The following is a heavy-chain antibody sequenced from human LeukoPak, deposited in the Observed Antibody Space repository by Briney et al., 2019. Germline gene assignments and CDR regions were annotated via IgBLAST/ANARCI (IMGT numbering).Heavy chain of an antibody. CDR1: GGSISSGDYY. CDR3: ARGDYYDSSGYYYH. Sequence: PSQTLSLTCTVSGGSISSGDYYWDWIRQPRGKGLEWIGFIYYSGSTSYNPSLKSRVTISLDTSKNYFSLKLTSVTAADTAMYYCARGDYYDSSGYYYHWGQGTLVTVSS. CDR2: IYYSGST. D-gene: IGHD3-22*01. V-gene: IGHV4-30-4*08. J-gene: IGHJ5*02.